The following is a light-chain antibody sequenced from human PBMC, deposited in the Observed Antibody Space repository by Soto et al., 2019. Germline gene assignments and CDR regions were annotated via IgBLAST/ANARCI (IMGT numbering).Light chain of an antibody. CDR2: DVT. Sequence: QSALTQPAYVSASPGQSVTISCTGTTSDIGVYNYVSWYQQHPGKAPKLMIYDVTNRPSGVSNRFSGSKSGNTASLTISGLQVEDEAAYYCSSYAGSGTFEIFGGGTKLTVL. CDR3: SSYAGSGTFEI. CDR1: TSDIGVYNY. J-gene: IGLJ2*01. V-gene: IGLV2-14*03.